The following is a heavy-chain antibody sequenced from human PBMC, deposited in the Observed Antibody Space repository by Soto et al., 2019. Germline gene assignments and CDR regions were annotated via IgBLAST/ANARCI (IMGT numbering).Heavy chain of an antibody. CDR1: GFTFISTA. J-gene: IGHJ4*02. V-gene: IGHV1-58*01. CDR2: IVPGNGNT. Sequence: SVKVSCKASGFTFISTAVQWVRQARGQRLEWIGGIVPGNGNTNYAQKFQDRVTMTEDTSTSTAYMELSSLRSEDTAVYYCAKWGEVAGTNFDYWGQRTLVTVSS. CDR3: AKWGEVAGTNFDY. D-gene: IGHD6-19*01.